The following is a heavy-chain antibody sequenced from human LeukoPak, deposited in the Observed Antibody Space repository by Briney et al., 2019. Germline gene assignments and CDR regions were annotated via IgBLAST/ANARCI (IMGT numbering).Heavy chain of an antibody. CDR3: ARFEAEWLFYFDY. Sequence: SETLSLTCTVSGGSISSSSYYWGWIRQPPGKGLEWIGSIYYSGSTYYNPSPKSRVTISVDTSKNQFSLKLSSVTAADTAVYYCARFEAEWLFYFDYWGQGTLVTVSS. D-gene: IGHD2-8*01. CDR2: IYYSGST. J-gene: IGHJ4*02. V-gene: IGHV4-39*07. CDR1: GGSISSSSYY.